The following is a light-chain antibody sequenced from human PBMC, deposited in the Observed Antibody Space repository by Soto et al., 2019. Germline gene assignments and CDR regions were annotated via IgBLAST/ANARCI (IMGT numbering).Light chain of an antibody. V-gene: IGKV3-20*01. CDR2: GST. CDR1: QSVSNNY. J-gene: IGKJ2*01. CDR3: HQYGSSPPYT. Sequence: EVVLTQSPGTLSLSPGERATLSCRASQSVSNNYLAWYQQKPGQSPKLLIFGSTDRATGIPDRFSGSGSGTDSTLTISRREPEDFAVSYCHQYGSSPPYTFGQGTKLDIK.